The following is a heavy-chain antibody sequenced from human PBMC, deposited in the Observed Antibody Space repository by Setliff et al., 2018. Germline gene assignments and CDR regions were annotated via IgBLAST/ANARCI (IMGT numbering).Heavy chain of an antibody. Sequence: SVKVSCKASGGTFSSYAISWVRQAPGQGLEWMGGIIPIFGTANYAQKFQGRVTITADESTSTAYMELRSLRSDDTAVYYCAIPSSGNFYFDYWGQGTLVTVSS. CDR3: AIPSSGNFYFDY. CDR1: GGTFSSYA. D-gene: IGHD1-26*01. CDR2: IIPIFGTA. J-gene: IGHJ4*02. V-gene: IGHV1-69*13.